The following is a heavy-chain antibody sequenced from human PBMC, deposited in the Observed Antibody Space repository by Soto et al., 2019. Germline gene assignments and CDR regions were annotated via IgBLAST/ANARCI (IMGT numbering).Heavy chain of an antibody. CDR3: ARHCSSTSCYESIGFDP. CDR2: IDPSDSYT. CDR1: GYSFTSYW. J-gene: IGHJ5*02. D-gene: IGHD2-2*01. V-gene: IGHV5-10-1*01. Sequence: GDSLKISCKGSGYSFTSYWISWVRQMPGKGLEWMGRIDPSDSYTNYSPSFQGHVTISADKSISTAYLQWSSLKASDTAMYYCARHCSSTSCYESIGFDPWGQGTLVTVSS.